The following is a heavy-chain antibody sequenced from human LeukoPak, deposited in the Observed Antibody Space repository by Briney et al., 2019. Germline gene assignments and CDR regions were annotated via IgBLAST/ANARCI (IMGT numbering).Heavy chain of an antibody. J-gene: IGHJ5*02. CDR2: IIPIFGTA. V-gene: IGHV1-69*05. CDR1: GGTFSSYA. Sequence: ASVKVSCKASGGTFSSYAISWVRQAPGPGLEWMGRIIPIFGTANYAQKFQGRVTITTDESTSTAYMELSSLRSEDTPVYYCARVAATALFDPWGQGTLVTVSS. D-gene: IGHD6-13*01. CDR3: ARVAATALFDP.